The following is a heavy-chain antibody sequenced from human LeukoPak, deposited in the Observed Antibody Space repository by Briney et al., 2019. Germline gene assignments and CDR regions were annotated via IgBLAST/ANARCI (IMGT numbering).Heavy chain of an antibody. CDR2: IWYDGSNK. J-gene: IGHJ4*02. CDR3: VGWGISGITNH. CDR1: GFTFSSYG. V-gene: IGHV3-33*01. Sequence: GGSLRLSCTASGFTFSSYGMHWVRQAPGKGLEWVAVIWYDGSNKYYVDSVKGRFTISRDNSKNTLYLQMNSLRAEDTAVYYCVGWGISGITNHWGQGTLVTVSS. D-gene: IGHD1-7*01.